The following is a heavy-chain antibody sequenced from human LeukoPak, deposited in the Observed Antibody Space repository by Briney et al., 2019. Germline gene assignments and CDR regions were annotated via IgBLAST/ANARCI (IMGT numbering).Heavy chain of an antibody. CDR1: GSSISSHY. CDR2: IYYSGST. D-gene: IGHD3-22*01. J-gene: IGHJ5*02. Sequence: SETLSLTWTNSGSSISSHYWSWIRQPPGKGLEWIGYIYYSGSTNYNPSLKSRVTISVDTSKNQFSLKLSSVTAADTAVYYCARVWSEYYYDSSGYDPWGQGTLVTVSS. V-gene: IGHV4-59*11. CDR3: ARVWSEYYYDSSGYDP.